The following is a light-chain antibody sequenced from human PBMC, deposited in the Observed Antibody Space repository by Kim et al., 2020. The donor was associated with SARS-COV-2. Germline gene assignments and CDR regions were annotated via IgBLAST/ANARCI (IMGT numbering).Light chain of an antibody. CDR1: SSNIGSNN. Sequence: QSVLTQPPSASGTPGQRVTISCSGSSSNIGSNNVVWYQQLPGAAPNLLIYSNNQRPSGIPDRLSGSRSGTSASLAISGLQSGDEADYYCAVWDDSLKQGVFGGRPKLPVL. CDR3: AVWDDSLKQGV. CDR2: SNN. V-gene: IGLV1-44*01. J-gene: IGLJ3*02.